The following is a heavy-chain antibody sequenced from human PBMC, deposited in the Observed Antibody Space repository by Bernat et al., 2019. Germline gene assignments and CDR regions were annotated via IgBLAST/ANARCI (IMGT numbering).Heavy chain of an antibody. CDR3: ARDPGDWHFDL. Sequence: EVQLVESGGGLVKPGGSLRLSCAASGFTFSSYSMNWVRQAPGKGLEWVSYVSISSSYIYYADSVKGRFTISRDNAKNSLYLQMNSLRAEDTAVYYCARDPGDWHFDLWGRGTLVTVSS. CDR2: VSISSSYI. CDR1: GFTFSSYS. V-gene: IGHV3-21*05. J-gene: IGHJ2*01. D-gene: IGHD3-10*01.